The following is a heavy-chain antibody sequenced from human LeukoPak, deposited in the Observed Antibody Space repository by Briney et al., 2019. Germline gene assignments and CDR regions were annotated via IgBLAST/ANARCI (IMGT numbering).Heavy chain of an antibody. J-gene: IGHJ2*01. D-gene: IGHD1-1*01. CDR3: ASNRRRYWYFDL. V-gene: IGHV4-34*01. CDR1: GFIFTDYY. CDR2: INHSGST. Sequence: GSLRLPCAASGFIFTDYYVSWIRQPPGKGLEWIGEINHSGSTNYNPSLKSRVTISVDTSKNQFSLKLSSVTAADTAVYYCASNRRRYWYFDLWGRGTLVTVSS.